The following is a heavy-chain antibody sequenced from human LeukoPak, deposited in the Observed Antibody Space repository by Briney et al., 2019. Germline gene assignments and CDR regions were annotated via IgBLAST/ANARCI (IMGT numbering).Heavy chain of an antibody. CDR1: GYRFANYW. CDR2: IYPSDSKT. CDR3: ARHRGSGSSYFYYYGLDV. D-gene: IGHD3-10*01. J-gene: IGHJ6*02. Sequence: GESLKISCKSSGYRFANYWTGWVRQMPGKGLEWMAIIYPSDSKTRYSPSFQGQVTISADKSTSTAYLQWSTLKASDTAIYHCARHRGSGSSYFYYYGLDVWGQGTTVTVSS. V-gene: IGHV5-51*01.